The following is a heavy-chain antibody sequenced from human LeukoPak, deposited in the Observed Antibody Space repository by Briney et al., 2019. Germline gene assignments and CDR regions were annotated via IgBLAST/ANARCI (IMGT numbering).Heavy chain of an antibody. J-gene: IGHJ5*02. Sequence: ASVKVSCKASGDTFNKYGISGVRQAPGQGLEWMGWISPYNRNTDYAQKFQGRLTMTTDTSTNTVYMELRNLGYDDTAIYYCARDWGSTTTPNWFDPWGQGTLVTVSS. CDR3: ARDWGSTTTPNWFDP. CDR2: ISPYNRNT. V-gene: IGHV1-18*01. D-gene: IGHD2-15*01. CDR1: GDTFNKYG.